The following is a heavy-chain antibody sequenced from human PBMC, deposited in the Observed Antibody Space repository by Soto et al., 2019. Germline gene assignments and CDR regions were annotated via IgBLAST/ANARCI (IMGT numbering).Heavy chain of an antibody. J-gene: IGHJ4*02. CDR2: ISADNDNT. V-gene: IGHV1-18*01. D-gene: IGHD5-12*01. CDR1: GYTFTKYG. CDR3: ARGTSGYDYGLFGF. Sequence: VQLVQSGGEVRKPGASVTVSCRASGYTFTKYGISWVRQAPGQGLEWMGWISADNDNTNYAQNLQGRVTMTTDTSTSTAYMQLRSLRSDDTAVYFCARGTSGYDYGLFGFWGKGTLVTVSS.